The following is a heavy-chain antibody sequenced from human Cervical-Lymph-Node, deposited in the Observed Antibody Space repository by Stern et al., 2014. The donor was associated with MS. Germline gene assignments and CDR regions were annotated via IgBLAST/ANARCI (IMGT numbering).Heavy chain of an antibody. Sequence: QVQLVESGAEVRKPGASVKGSCKASGYTFSNYDINWVRQAAGQGLEWMGWMNPQSGNTGYAQKFQGRVTVTRNTSISTAYMELTSLRSDDTAVYYCAREWGGGLYGMDVWGQGTTVTVSS. J-gene: IGHJ6*02. CDR1: GYTFSNYD. D-gene: IGHD3-16*01. V-gene: IGHV1-8*01. CDR2: MNPQSGNT. CDR3: AREWGGGLYGMDV.